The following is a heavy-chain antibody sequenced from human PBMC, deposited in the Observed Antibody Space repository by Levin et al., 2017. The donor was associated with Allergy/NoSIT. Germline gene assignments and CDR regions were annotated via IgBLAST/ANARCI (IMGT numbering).Heavy chain of an antibody. CDR3: AREDGSTFDF. Sequence: PSETLSLTCTVSGGSISGGGYHWTWIRQHPEKGLEWIGYIYYSGSTFYNPSLKSRLMISVDTSKNQFSLNVSSVTAADTAVYYCAREDGSTFDFWGQGPLVTVAS. V-gene: IGHV4-31*03. CDR1: GGSISGGGYH. J-gene: IGHJ4*02. D-gene: IGHD2-2*03. CDR2: IYYSGST.